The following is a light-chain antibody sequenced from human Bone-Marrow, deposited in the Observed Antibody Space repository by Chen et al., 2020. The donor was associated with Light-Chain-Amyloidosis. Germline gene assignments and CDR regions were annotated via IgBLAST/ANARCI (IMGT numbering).Light chain of an antibody. V-gene: IGLV2-14*01. J-gene: IGLJ1*01. CDR1: SSDVGGDNH. CDR2: GVT. Sequence: HSVLTQPAPVSGFPGQSIPFSGTGTSSDVGGDNHVSWYQQHPDKAPKLLIYGVTNRPSWVPDRFSGSKSDNTASLTISGLQTEDEADYFCSSYTITNTLVFGSGTRVTVL. CDR3: SSYTITNTLV.